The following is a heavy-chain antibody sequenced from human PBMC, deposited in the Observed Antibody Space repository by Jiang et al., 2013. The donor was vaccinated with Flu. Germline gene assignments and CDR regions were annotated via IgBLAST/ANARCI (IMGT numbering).Heavy chain of an antibody. CDR2: ISFSGGA. V-gene: IGHV4-61*02. Sequence: GPGLVKPSQILSLTCTVSGDSITIGHYFWSWIRQPAGEGLEWLGRISFSGGASYNPSLKGRVTMSVDTSKNQFSLKVTSVTAADTALYFCAREEYSSWNYFDPWGQGTLVTVAS. D-gene: IGHD6-6*01. CDR3: AREEYSSWNYFDP. J-gene: IGHJ5*02. CDR1: GDSITIGHYF.